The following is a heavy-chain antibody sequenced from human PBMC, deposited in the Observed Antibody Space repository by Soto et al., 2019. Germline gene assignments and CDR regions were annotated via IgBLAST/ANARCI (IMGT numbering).Heavy chain of an antibody. J-gene: IGHJ2*01. D-gene: IGHD2-21*01. Sequence: QGQLVQSGAEVKKPGSSVKVSCKASGGSFRTYAINWVRQAPGQGLEWMGGIIPMLAAPIYAQKFQGRLTITADESTTTVYMELSSLTSEDMAVYYCARVGPPSPSVIWFFDLWGRGTLVTVSS. V-gene: IGHV1-69*01. CDR1: GGSFRTYA. CDR3: ARVGPPSPSVIWFFDL. CDR2: IIPMLAAP.